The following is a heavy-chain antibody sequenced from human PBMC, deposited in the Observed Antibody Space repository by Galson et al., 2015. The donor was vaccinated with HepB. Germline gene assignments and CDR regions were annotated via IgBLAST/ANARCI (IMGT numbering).Heavy chain of an antibody. J-gene: IGHJ4*02. CDR3: SRFYSDSSGYYLFPDF. Sequence: SLRLSCAASGFTFGDYAMSWFRQGPGKGLEWVGFIRSKIYDGTTVYVASVKGRFTISRDDSKSIAYLQMNSLKTEDTAVYYCSRFYSDSSGYYLFPDFWGQGALVTVSS. CDR2: IRSKIYDGTT. V-gene: IGHV3-49*03. CDR1: GFTFGDYA. D-gene: IGHD3-22*01.